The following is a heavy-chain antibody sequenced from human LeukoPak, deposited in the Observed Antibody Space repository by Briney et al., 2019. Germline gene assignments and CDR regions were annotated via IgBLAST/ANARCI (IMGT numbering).Heavy chain of an antibody. CDR2: IYYSGST. CDR3: AREYSAFDY. J-gene: IGHJ4*02. CDR1: GDPISSYSDY. D-gene: IGHD5-12*01. Sequence: SETLSLTCTVSGDPISSYSDYKWTWIRQPTGKRLEWIGYIYYSGSTNYNPSLRSRVTISVDTSKNQFSLKLTSVTAADTAVYYCAREYSAFDYWSKGTLVTVSS. V-gene: IGHV4-61*08.